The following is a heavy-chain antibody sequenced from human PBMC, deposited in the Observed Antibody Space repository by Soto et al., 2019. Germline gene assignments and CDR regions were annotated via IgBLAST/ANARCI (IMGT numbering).Heavy chain of an antibody. CDR2: INYSGSA. CDR3: ARFWFGPFHWFDP. Sequence: PSETLSLTCTVSGGSISSAGYYWSGIRHHPGKGLEWIGEINYSGSAYYNPSLKSRVTISVDTSKNQFSLKLSSVTAADTAVYYCARFWFGPFHWFDPWGQGTLVTVSS. V-gene: IGHV4-31*03. CDR1: GGSISSAGYY. D-gene: IGHD3-10*01. J-gene: IGHJ5*02.